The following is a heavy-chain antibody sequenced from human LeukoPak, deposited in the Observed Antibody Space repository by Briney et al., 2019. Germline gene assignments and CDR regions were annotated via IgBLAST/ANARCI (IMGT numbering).Heavy chain of an antibody. V-gene: IGHV3-30*02. D-gene: IGHD3-10*01. CDR2: IYYDASNT. Sequence: GGSLRLSCAASGLIFGSYGMHWVRQAPGKGLEWVAYIYYDASNTYYADSVKGRFTISRDNFKNTLSLQMSSLRTEDTAVYYCAKDRGLLPAKYFDYWGQGTLVTVSS. CDR3: AKDRGLLPAKYFDY. CDR1: GLIFGSYG. J-gene: IGHJ4*02.